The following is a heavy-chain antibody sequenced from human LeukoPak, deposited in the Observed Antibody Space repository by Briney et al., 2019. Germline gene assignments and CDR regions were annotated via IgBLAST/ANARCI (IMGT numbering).Heavy chain of an antibody. CDR2: IFYSGST. D-gene: IGHD6-6*01. CDR1: GGSISNSSYY. V-gene: IGHV4-39*01. Sequence: SETLSLTCTVSGGSISNSSYYWGWIRQPPGKGLEWIGSIFYSGSTYYNPSLKSRVTISVDTSKNQFSLKLSSVTAADTAVYFCARHSSSVSPVRYWGQGTLVTVSP. J-gene: IGHJ4*02. CDR3: ARHSSSVSPVRY.